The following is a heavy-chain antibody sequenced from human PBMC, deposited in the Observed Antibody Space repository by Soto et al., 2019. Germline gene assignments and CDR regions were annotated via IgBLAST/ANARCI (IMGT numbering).Heavy chain of an antibody. CDR2: TYYRSKWYN. V-gene: IGHV6-1*01. CDR1: GDSVSSISAA. Sequence: PSQTLSLTCXISGDSVSSISAAWNWIRQSPSRGLEWLGRTYYRSKWYNEYEVSVRSRIAINPDTSRNQFSLQLDSVTPEDTAVYYCARTSGYFDSWGQGSLVTVSS. D-gene: IGHD6-19*01. J-gene: IGHJ4*02. CDR3: ARTSGYFDS.